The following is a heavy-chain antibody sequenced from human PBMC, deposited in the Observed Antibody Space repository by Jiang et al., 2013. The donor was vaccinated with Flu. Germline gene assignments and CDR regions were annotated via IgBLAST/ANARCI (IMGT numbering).Heavy chain of an antibody. Sequence: KPTQTLTLTCTFSGFSLSTSGMCVSWIRQPPGKALEWLALIDWDDDKYYSTSLKTRLTISKDTSKNQVVLTMTNMDPVDTATYYCARILGYSSSWYYFDYWGQGTLVTVS. CDR3: ARILGYSSSWYYFDY. CDR2: IDWDDDK. CDR1: GFSLSTSGMC. J-gene: IGHJ4*02. D-gene: IGHD6-13*01. V-gene: IGHV2-70*01.